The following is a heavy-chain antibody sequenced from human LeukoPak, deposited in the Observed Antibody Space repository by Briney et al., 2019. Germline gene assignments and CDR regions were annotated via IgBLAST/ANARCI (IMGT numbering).Heavy chain of an antibody. D-gene: IGHD2-2*01. CDR2: IYTSGST. Sequence: SETLSLTCTVSGGSISSGGSYWSWIRQPAGKGLEWVGHIYTSGSTNFNPSLKSRVTISVDMSKNRFSLKLSSVTAADTAVYYCASPLFCSGTGCYDSWGQGTLVTVSS. CDR1: GGSISSGGSY. V-gene: IGHV4-61*09. J-gene: IGHJ4*02. CDR3: ASPLFCSGTGCYDS.